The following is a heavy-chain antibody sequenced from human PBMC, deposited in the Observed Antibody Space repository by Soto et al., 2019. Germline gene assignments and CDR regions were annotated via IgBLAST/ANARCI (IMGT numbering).Heavy chain of an antibody. J-gene: IGHJ3*02. D-gene: IGHD6-13*01. Sequence: QVQLQESGPGLVKPSETLSLTCTVSGGSISSYYWSWIRQPPGKGLEWGGYIYYSGSTNYNPALKGRATLSVDTSKTQSSLKLSSVTAAATAVYYCARERYSSSWYAWGAFDICGQGTMVTVSS. V-gene: IGHV4-59*01. CDR3: ARERYSSSWYAWGAFDI. CDR1: GGSISSYY. CDR2: IYYSGST.